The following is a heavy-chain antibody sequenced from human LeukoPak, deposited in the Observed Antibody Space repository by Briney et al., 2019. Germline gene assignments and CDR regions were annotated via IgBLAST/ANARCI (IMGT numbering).Heavy chain of an antibody. V-gene: IGHV3-74*01. CDR3: ARGLQWEPIDY. CDR2: INSDGSST. D-gene: IGHD1-26*01. CDR1: GYTFSSYW. Sequence: GGSLRLFCAASGYTFSSYWMHWVRQAPGKGLVWVSRINSDGSSTSYADSVKGRFTISRDNAKNTLYLQMNSLRAEDTAVYYCARGLQWEPIDYWGQGTLVTVSS. J-gene: IGHJ4*02.